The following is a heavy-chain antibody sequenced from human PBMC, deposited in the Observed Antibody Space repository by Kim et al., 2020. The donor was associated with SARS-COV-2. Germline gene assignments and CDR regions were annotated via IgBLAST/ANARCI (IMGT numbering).Heavy chain of an antibody. Sequence: SETLSLTCAVYGGSFSGYYWSWIRQPPGKGLEWIGEINHSGSTNYNPSLKSRVTISVDTSKNQFSLKLSSVTAADTAVYYCARVYFGDYVDYWGQGTLVT. D-gene: IGHD2-8*01. V-gene: IGHV4-34*01. CDR3: ARVYFGDYVDY. CDR1: GGSFSGYY. J-gene: IGHJ4*02. CDR2: INHSGST.